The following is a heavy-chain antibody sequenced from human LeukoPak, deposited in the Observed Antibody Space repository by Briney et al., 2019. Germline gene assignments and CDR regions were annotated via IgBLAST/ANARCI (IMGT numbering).Heavy chain of an antibody. Sequence: PSETLSLTCTVSGGSISSYYWSWIRQPPGKGPEWIGYIYYSGSTNYNPSLKSRVTISADTSKNQFSLKLSSVTAADTAVYYCARGYDFWSGYEAFDIWGQGTMVTVSS. CDR3: ARGYDFWSGYEAFDI. J-gene: IGHJ3*02. D-gene: IGHD3-3*01. CDR1: GGSISSYY. CDR2: IYYSGST. V-gene: IGHV4-59*01.